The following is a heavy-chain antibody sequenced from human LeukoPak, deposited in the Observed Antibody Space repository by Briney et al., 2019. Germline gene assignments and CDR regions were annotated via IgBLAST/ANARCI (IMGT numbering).Heavy chain of an antibody. Sequence: GGSLRLSCAASGFTFSSYGIVWVRQAPGKGLEWVSGISPSGGTTYYVDSVKGRFTISRDNSKNTVYLQMSGLRVDDTAVYYCAKAQGYLDYWGQGTLATVSS. V-gene: IGHV3-23*01. J-gene: IGHJ4*02. CDR3: AKAQGYLDY. CDR1: GFTFSSYG. CDR2: ISPSGGTT.